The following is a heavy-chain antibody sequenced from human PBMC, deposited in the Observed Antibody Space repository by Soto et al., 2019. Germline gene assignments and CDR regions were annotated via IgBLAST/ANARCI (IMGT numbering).Heavy chain of an antibody. D-gene: IGHD3-3*01. Sequence: SETLSLTCAVYGGSFSGYYWSWIRQPPGKGLEWIGEINHSGSTNYNPSLKSRVTISVDTSKKQFSLKLSSVTAADTAVYYRARELRDGYIYWYFDLWGRGTLVTVSS. CDR1: GGSFSGYY. J-gene: IGHJ2*01. CDR3: ARELRDGYIYWYFDL. CDR2: INHSGST. V-gene: IGHV4-34*01.